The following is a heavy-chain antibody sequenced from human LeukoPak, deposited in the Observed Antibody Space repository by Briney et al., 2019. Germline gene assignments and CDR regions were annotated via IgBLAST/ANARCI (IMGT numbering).Heavy chain of an antibody. CDR2: IYPGDSDT. J-gene: IGHJ6*02. D-gene: IGHD3-10*01. CDR1: GYSFTSYW. CDR3: ARLMTLVRGGLKRLPRSCGMDV. Sequence: GESLKISCKGSGYSFTSYWIGWVRQMPGKGLEWMGIIYPGDSDTTYSPPLQGQVTISADKSATTAYLQWNSLKASDTAIYYCARLMTLVRGGLKRLPRSCGMDVWGQGTTVTVS. V-gene: IGHV5-51*01.